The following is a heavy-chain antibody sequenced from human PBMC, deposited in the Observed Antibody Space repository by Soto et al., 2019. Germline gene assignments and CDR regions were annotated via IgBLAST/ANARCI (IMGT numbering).Heavy chain of an antibody. Sequence: EVQLLESGGGLVQPGGSLRLSCAASGFTFSSYAMSWVRQAPVKGLAWVSAISGSDNSTYYAGSVKGRFTISRDNSKNTMYLQMNSLRVEDTAVYYCAPMGVWGQGTTVTVSS. CDR3: APMGV. J-gene: IGHJ6*02. V-gene: IGHV3-23*01. CDR2: ISGSDNST. CDR1: GFTFSSYA.